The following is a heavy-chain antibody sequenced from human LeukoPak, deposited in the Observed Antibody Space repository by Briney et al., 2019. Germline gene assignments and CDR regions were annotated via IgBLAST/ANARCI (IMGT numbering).Heavy chain of an antibody. CDR2: ISYDGSNK. CDR3: ARDRVGATDYFDY. J-gene: IGHJ4*02. D-gene: IGHD1-26*01. V-gene: IGHV3-30-3*01. Sequence: GGSLRLSCAASGSTFSSYAMHWVRQAPGKGLEWVAVISYDGSNKYYADSVKGRFTISRDNSKNTLYLQMNSLRAEDTAVYYCARDRVGATDYFDYWGQGTLVTVSS. CDR1: GSTFSSYA.